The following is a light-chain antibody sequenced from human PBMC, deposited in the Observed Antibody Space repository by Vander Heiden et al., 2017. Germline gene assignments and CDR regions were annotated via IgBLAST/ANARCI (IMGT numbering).Light chain of an antibody. J-gene: IGKJ2*01. CDR3: QQYNYWPPST. V-gene: IGKV3-15*01. CDR2: GAS. CDR1: QSVSSN. Sequence: EIVMTQSPATLSVSPGERATLSCRASQSVSSNLAWYQQKPGQAPRLLIYGASTRATGIPARFSGSGYGTEFTLTISSRQSEDFAVYYCQQYNYWPPSTFGQRTKLEIK.